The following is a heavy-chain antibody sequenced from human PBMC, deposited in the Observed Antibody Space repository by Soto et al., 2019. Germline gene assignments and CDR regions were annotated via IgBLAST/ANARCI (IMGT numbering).Heavy chain of an antibody. CDR1: GYSFTSYW. D-gene: IGHD1-7*01. Sequence: GESLKISCKGSGYSFTSYWISWVRQMPGKGLEWIGRIDPSDSYTNYSPSFQGHVTISADKSISTAYLQWSSLKASDTAMYYCARQNWNSPTYYYGMDVWGQGTTVTVSS. CDR2: IDPSDSYT. J-gene: IGHJ6*02. V-gene: IGHV5-10-1*01. CDR3: ARQNWNSPTYYYGMDV.